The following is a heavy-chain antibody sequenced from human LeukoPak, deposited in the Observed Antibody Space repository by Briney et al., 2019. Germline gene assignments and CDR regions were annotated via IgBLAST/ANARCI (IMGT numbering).Heavy chain of an antibody. Sequence: PSETLSLTCTVSGXSISSYYWSWIRQPPGKGLEWIGYIYYSGSTNYNPSLKSRVTISVDTSKNQFSLKLSSVTAADTAVYYCARASFDAFDIWGQGTMVTVSS. V-gene: IGHV4-59*01. D-gene: IGHD3-16*02. CDR3: ARASFDAFDI. CDR2: IYYSGST. J-gene: IGHJ3*02. CDR1: GXSISSYY.